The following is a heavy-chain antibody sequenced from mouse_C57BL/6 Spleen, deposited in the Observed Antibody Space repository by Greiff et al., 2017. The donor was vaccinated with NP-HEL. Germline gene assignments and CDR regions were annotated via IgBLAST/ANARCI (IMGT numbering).Heavy chain of an antibody. CDR2: INPSSGYT. Sequence: VQLQQSGAELARPGASVKMSCKASGYTFTSYTMHWVKQRPGQGLEWIGYINPSSGYTKYNQKFKDKATLTADKSSSTAYMQLSSLTSADSAVYCCARLAQYYFDYWGQGTTLTVSS. J-gene: IGHJ2*01. CDR1: GYTFTSYT. V-gene: IGHV1-4*01. CDR3: ARLAQYYFDY.